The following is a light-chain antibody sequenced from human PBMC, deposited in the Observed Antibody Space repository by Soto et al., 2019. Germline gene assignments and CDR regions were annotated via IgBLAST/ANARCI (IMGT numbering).Light chain of an antibody. J-gene: IGKJ4*01. Sequence: ILMTQSPATLSVSPGERATLSCRASQSVSSKLAWYQQKPGQSPRLLIHGASTRATGIPARFGGSGSGTKFTLTISSLQSEDFAVYYCQQYNNWPLTFGGGTKVDIK. CDR2: GAS. V-gene: IGKV3-15*01. CDR1: QSVSSK. CDR3: QQYNNWPLT.